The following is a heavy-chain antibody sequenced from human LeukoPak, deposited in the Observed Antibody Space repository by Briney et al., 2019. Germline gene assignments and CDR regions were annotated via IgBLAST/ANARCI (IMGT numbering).Heavy chain of an antibody. V-gene: IGHV1-18*04. CDR2: ISAYNGNT. J-gene: IGHJ6*03. CDR3: ARDGAERPHYMDV. CDR1: GYTFTRYY. Sequence: GASVKVSCKASGYTFTRYYMHWVRQAPGQGLEWMGWISAYNGNTNYAQKLQGRVTMTTDTSTSTAYMELRSLRSDDSAVYYCARDGAERPHYMDVWGKGTTVTVSS. D-gene: IGHD1-1*01.